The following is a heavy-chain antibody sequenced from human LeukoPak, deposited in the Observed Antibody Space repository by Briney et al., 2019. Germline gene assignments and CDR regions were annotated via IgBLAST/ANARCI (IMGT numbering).Heavy chain of an antibody. Sequence: GGSLRLSCAASGFTFSGYAMHWVRQVPDTGLEWVAVISYDGSIKYYADSVKGRFTISRDNSKNTLYLQMSSLRTEDTAVYYCARVLYSGSWYLGFWGQGTLVTVSS. CDR1: GFTFSGYA. V-gene: IGHV3-30-3*01. CDR2: ISYDGSIK. CDR3: ARVLYSGSWYLGF. J-gene: IGHJ4*02. D-gene: IGHD6-13*01.